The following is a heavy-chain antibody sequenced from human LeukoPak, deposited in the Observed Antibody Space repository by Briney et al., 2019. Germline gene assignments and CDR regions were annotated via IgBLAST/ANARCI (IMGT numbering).Heavy chain of an antibody. Sequence: PGGSLRLSCAASGFTFNSYSMNWVRQAPGKGLEWVSYIDSSSSTIYYADSVKGRFTISRDYAKNSLFLQMNSLTAADTAMYFCAKASVAIPQYCNSWGQGTLVTVSS. D-gene: IGHD2-2*02. CDR1: GFTFNSYS. CDR2: IDSSSSTI. V-gene: IGHV3-48*01. J-gene: IGHJ5*02. CDR3: AKASVAIPQYCNS.